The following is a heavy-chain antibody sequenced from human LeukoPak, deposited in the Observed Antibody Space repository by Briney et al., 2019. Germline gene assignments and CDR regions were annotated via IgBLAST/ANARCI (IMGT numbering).Heavy chain of an antibody. D-gene: IGHD6-13*01. CDR2: MNPNSGNT. V-gene: IGHV1-8*01. CDR1: GYTFTSYD. J-gene: IGHJ4*02. CDR3: ARARAAAGIDFDY. Sequence: ASVKVSCKASGYTFTSYDINWVRQATGQGLEWMGWMNPNSGNTGYAQKFQGRVTMTRNTSISTAYTELSSLRSEDTAVYYCARARAAAGIDFDYWGQGTLVTVSS.